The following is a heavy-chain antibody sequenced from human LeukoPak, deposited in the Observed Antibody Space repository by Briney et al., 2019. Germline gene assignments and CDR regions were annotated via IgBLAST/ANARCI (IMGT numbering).Heavy chain of an antibody. CDR1: GFTFSSYS. V-gene: IGHV3-30*02. D-gene: IGHD4-23*01. CDR3: AKAGNSYYYYMDV. CDR2: IRYDGSNK. J-gene: IGHJ6*03. Sequence: GGSLRLSCAASGFTFSSYSMNWVRQAPGKGLEWVAFIRYDGSNKYYADSVKGRFTISRDNSKYTLYLQMNSLRAEDTAVYYCAKAGNSYYYYMDVWGKGTTVTVSS.